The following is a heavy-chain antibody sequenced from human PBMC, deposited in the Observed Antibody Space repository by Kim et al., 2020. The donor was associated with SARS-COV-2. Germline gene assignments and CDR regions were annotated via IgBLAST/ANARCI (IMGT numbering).Heavy chain of an antibody. CDR2: ISYHGSSA. J-gene: IGHJ4*02. CDR3: ARDSSGYNQNTCYFDY. D-gene: IGHD3-22*01. CDR1: GFTFSSYD. Sequence: GGSLRLSCAASGFTFSSYDMHWFRQAPGKGLEWVADISYHGSSAYYADSVKGRFTISRDNSKNTLYLQMNSLRAEDTAVYYCARDSSGYNQNTCYFDYWGQGTLVTVSS. V-gene: IGHV3-30*03.